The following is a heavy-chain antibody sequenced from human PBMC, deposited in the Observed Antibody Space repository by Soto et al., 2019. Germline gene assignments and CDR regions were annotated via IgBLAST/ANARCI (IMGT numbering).Heavy chain of an antibody. Sequence: SETLSLTCTVSGGSISSSSYYWGWIRQPPGKGLEWIGSIYYSGSTYYNPSLKSRVTISVDTSKNQFSLKLSSVTAADTAVYYCARQRPVVVAATSNRSRYNWFDPWGQGTLVTVSS. CDR3: ARQRPVVVAATSNRSRYNWFDP. J-gene: IGHJ5*02. CDR2: IYYSGST. D-gene: IGHD2-15*01. CDR1: GGSISSSSYY. V-gene: IGHV4-39*01.